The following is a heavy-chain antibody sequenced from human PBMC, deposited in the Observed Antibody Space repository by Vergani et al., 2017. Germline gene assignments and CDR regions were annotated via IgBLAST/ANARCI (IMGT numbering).Heavy chain of an antibody. CDR1: GFTFDDYA. CDR2: ISWDGGST. V-gene: IGHV3-9*01. Sequence: EVQLVESGGGLVQPGRSLRLSCAASGFTFDDYAMHWVRQAPGKGLEWVSGISWDGGSTYYADSVKGRFTISRDNSKNSLYLQMNSLRAEDTAVYYCARVDSSGWPSYYYYGMDVWGQGTTVTVSS. D-gene: IGHD6-19*01. CDR3: ARVDSSGWPSYYYYGMDV. J-gene: IGHJ6*02.